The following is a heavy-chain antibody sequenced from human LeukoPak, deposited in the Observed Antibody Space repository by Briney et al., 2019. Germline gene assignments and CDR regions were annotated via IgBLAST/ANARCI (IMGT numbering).Heavy chain of an antibody. Sequence: PGGSLRLSCAAAGFTVSSNYMSWVRQAPGKGLECVSVIYSGATTYYADSVKGRFTISRDNSKNTLFLRMNSLRAEDTAVYYCARIHHGSGSYFDYWGQGTLVTVSS. CDR2: IYSGATT. J-gene: IGHJ4*02. D-gene: IGHD3-10*01. CDR1: GFTVSSNY. CDR3: ARIHHGSGSYFDY. V-gene: IGHV3-53*01.